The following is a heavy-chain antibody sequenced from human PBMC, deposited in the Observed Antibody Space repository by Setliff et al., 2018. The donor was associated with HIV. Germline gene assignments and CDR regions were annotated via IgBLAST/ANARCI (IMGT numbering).Heavy chain of an antibody. CDR2: INHSGST. D-gene: IGHD3-22*01. J-gene: IGHJ4*02. Sequence: SETLSLTCAVYGGSLSGYYWSWIRQPPGKGLEWFGEINHSGSTNYNPPLKSRVTISVDTSKNQFSLKLSSATAADTAVYYCARGLSFYDPGGFDYWGQGTLVTVSS. CDR3: ARGLSFYDPGGFDY. CDR1: GGSLSGYY. V-gene: IGHV4-34*01.